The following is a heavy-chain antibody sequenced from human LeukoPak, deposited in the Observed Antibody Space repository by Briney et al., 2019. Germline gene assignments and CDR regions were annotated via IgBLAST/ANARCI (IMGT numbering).Heavy chain of an antibody. D-gene: IGHD3-22*01. V-gene: IGHV1-2*02. CDR1: GYTFTGYY. J-gene: IGHJ4*02. CDR2: INPNSGGT. Sequence: ASVKLSCKASGYTFTGYYMHWVRHAPGQGLEWMGWINPNSGGTNYAQKFQGRVTMTRDTSISTAYMELSRLRSDDTAVYYCARGAPYDSSGYYFGLDYWGQGTLVTVSS. CDR3: ARGAPYDSSGYYFGLDY.